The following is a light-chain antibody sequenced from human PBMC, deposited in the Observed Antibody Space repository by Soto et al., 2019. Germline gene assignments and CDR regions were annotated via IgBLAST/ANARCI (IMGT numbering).Light chain of an antibody. J-gene: IGKJ5*01. CDR1: QSVLYTSHEKEY. V-gene: IGKV4-1*01. Sequence: DIGLTQSLDSLPVSLGESATINCKSSQSVLYTSHEKEYLAWCQQKPGQPPKLLIYWASTRDSGVPDRLSGSGSGIDFTLTISSLQAEDVAVYYCQQYYSTPITFGQGTRLEI. CDR3: QQYYSTPIT. CDR2: WAS.